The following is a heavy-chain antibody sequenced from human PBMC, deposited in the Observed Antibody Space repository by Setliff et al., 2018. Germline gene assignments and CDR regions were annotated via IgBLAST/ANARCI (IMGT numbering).Heavy chain of an antibody. CDR3: ARGPQKFYSDTSGYYYDALYYYYMDV. Sequence: ASVKVSCKASGYTFTSYVMHWVRQAPGERLEWMGWINADNGNTKYSQKFQGRVTITRDTSASTAYMELSSLRSEDTAVYYCARGPQKFYSDTSGYYYDALYYYYMDVWGKGTTVTVSS. J-gene: IGHJ6*03. D-gene: IGHD3-22*01. V-gene: IGHV1-3*01. CDR1: GYTFTSYV. CDR2: INADNGNT.